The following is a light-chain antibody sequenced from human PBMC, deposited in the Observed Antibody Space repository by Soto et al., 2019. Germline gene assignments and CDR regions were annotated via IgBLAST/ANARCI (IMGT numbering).Light chain of an antibody. CDR3: SSYTSSNTYV. Sequence: QSVLTQPASVSGSPGQSIAISCTGTSSDVGGYSSVSWYQQHPGKAPKLMIYNVSNRPSGVSDRFSGSKSGNTASLTISGLQAEDEADYYCSSYTSSNTYVLGTGTKVTVL. J-gene: IGLJ1*01. CDR1: SSDVGGYSS. CDR2: NVS. V-gene: IGLV2-14*03.